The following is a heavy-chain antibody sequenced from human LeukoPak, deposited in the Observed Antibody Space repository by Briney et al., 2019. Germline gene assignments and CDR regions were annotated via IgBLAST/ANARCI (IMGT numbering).Heavy chain of an antibody. D-gene: IGHD6-13*01. CDR1: GYTFTSYG. J-gene: IGHJ4*02. Sequence: ASVKVSCKASGYTFTSYGIRWVRQAPGQGLEWMGWISAYNGNTNYAQKLQGRVTMTTDTSTSTAYMELRSLRSDDTAVYYCARDRRRRYSSSWDFDYWGQGTLVTVSS. V-gene: IGHV1-18*01. CDR2: ISAYNGNT. CDR3: ARDRRRRYSSSWDFDY.